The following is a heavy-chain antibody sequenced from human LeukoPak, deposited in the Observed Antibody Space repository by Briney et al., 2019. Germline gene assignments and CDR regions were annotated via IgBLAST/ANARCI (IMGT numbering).Heavy chain of an antibody. CDR3: ARVRSGSYYLDV. CDR1: GGAISSGSYY. V-gene: IGHV4-61*02. D-gene: IGHD1-26*01. Sequence: PSETLSLTCTVSGGAISSGSYYWSWIRQPAGNGLEWIGRVYSSGSTNYNPSLKSRVSISVDTSKNQFSLKLSSVTAADTAVYYCARVRSGSYYLDVWGKGTTVTVSS. J-gene: IGHJ6*03. CDR2: VYSSGST.